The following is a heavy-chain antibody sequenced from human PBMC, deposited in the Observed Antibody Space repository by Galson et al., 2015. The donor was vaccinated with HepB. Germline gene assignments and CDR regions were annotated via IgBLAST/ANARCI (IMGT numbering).Heavy chain of an antibody. Sequence: SLRLSCAASGFTFSSYAMSWVRQAPGKGLEWVSAISGSGGSTYYADSVKGRFTISRDNSKNTLYLQVNSLRAEDTAVYYCAKGERYFDWLLSPWGQGTLVTVSS. CDR3: AKGERYFDWLLSP. CDR1: GFTFSSYA. CDR2: ISGSGGST. D-gene: IGHD3-9*01. V-gene: IGHV3-23*01. J-gene: IGHJ5*02.